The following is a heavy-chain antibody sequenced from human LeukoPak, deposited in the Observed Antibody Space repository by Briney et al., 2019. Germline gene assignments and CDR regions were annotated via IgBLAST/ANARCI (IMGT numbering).Heavy chain of an antibody. CDR1: GFTLSSYS. CDR3: ARDPLLHGYYYDSSGYRIY. Sequence: GGSLRLSCAASGFTLSSYSMNWVRQAPGKGLEWVSSISSSSSYIYYADSVKGRFTISRDNAKNSLYLQMNSLRAEDTAVYYCARDPLLHGYYYDSSGYRIYWGQGTLVTVSS. D-gene: IGHD3-22*01. V-gene: IGHV3-21*01. J-gene: IGHJ4*02. CDR2: ISSSSSYI.